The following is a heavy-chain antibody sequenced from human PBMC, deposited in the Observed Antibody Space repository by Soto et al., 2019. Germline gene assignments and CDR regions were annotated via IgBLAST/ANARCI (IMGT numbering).Heavy chain of an antibody. CDR1: GGTFSGDA. Sequence: GASVKVSCKASGGTFSGDAISWLRQAPGQGLEWMGQIVPFFKGTKYAQKFQGRVTITADDSTSTAFLDLSSLRSEDTAVYFCARDXSVNYYDSTYYYYAMDVWGQGTTVTVSS. CDR2: IVPFFKGT. V-gene: IGHV1-69*13. J-gene: IGHJ6*02. D-gene: IGHD3-22*01. CDR3: ARDXSVNYYDSTYYYYAMDV.